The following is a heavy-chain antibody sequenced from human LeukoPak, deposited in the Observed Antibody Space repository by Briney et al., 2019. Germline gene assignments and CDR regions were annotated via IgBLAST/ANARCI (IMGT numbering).Heavy chain of an antibody. V-gene: IGHV4-59*08. Sequence: SETLSLTCTVSGGSISSYYWSWIRQPPGKGLEWIGYIYYTGSTNYNPSLKSRVTISVDTSKNQFSLKLSSVTAADTALYYCARKTYYFGSGSPPDYWGQGTLVTVSS. CDR1: GGSISSYY. D-gene: IGHD3-10*01. CDR2: IYYTGST. J-gene: IGHJ4*02. CDR3: ARKTYYFGSGSPPDY.